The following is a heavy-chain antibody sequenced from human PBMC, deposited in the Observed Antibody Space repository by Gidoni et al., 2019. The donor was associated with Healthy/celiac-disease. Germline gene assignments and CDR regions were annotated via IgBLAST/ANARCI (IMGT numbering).Heavy chain of an antibody. J-gene: IGHJ6*02. V-gene: IGHV4-59*08. CDR1: GGSISSYY. CDR3: ARHGPIHDLNYDSSGYLGSYYYYYGMDV. D-gene: IGHD3-22*01. CDR2: IYYSGST. Sequence: QVQLQESGPGLVKPSETLSLTCTVSGGSISSYYWSWIRQPPGKGLEWIGYIYYSGSTNYNPSLKSRVTISVDTSKNQFSLKLSSVTAADTAVYYCARHGPIHDLNYDSSGYLGSYYYYYGMDVWGQGTTVTVSS.